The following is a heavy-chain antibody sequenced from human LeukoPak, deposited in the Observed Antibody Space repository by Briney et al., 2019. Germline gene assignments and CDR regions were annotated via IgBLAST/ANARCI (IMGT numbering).Heavy chain of an antibody. CDR1: GGSISSSSYY. CDR2: IYYSGST. V-gene: IGHV4-39*01. Sequence: SETLSLTCTVSGGSISSSSYYWGWIRQPPGKGLEWIGGIYYSGSTYYNPSLKSRVTISVDTSKNQFSLKLSSVTAADTAVYYCARLTVAGRYYFDYWGQGTLVTVSS. D-gene: IGHD6-19*01. CDR3: ARLTVAGRYYFDY. J-gene: IGHJ4*02.